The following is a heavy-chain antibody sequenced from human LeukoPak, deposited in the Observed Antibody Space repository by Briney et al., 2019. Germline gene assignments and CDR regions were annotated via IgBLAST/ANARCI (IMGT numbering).Heavy chain of an antibody. J-gene: IGHJ5*02. CDR1: GFTFSSYA. CDR2: IWYDGSNK. CDR3: ARDRGSGTSNNWFDP. Sequence: GGSLRLSCAASGFTFSSYAMSWVRQAPGKGREWVAVIWYDGSNKYYADSVKGRFTISRDNSKNTLYLQMNSRRAEDTAVYYCARDRGSGTSNNWFDPWGQGTLVTVSS. D-gene: IGHD3-10*01. V-gene: IGHV3-33*08.